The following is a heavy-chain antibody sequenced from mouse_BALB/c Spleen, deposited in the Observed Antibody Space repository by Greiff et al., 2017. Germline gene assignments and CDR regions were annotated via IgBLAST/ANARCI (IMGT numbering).Heavy chain of an antibody. CDR2: ISSGSSTI. D-gene: IGHD2-1*01. V-gene: IGHV5-17*02. Sequence: EVKLMESGGGLVQPGGSRKLSCAASGFTFSSFGMHWVRQAPEKGLEWVAYISSGSSTIYYADTVKGRFTISRDNPKNTLFLQMTSLRSEDTAMYYCAREGGNYYAMDYWGQGTSVTVSS. J-gene: IGHJ4*01. CDR3: AREGGNYYAMDY. CDR1: GFTFSSFG.